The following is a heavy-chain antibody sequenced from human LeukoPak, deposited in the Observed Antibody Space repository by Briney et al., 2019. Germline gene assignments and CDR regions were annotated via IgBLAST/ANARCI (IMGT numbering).Heavy chain of an antibody. D-gene: IGHD3/OR15-3a*01. CDR3: AKTVRRSRDCLDV. CDR2: ISANGGGT. CDR1: GFTFGTYA. J-gene: IGHJ6*02. V-gene: IGHV3-23*01. Sequence: GASLRLSCAAAGFTFGTYAMSWVRQAPGKGLEWVSGISANGGGTYFADSVRGRFTISRDNSKNTLFLQMNSLRAEDTALYYCAKTVRRSRDCLDVWGQGTTVTVSS.